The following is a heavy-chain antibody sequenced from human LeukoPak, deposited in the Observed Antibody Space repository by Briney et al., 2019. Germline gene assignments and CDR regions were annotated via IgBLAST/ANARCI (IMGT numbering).Heavy chain of an antibody. CDR2: ISGDGGST. CDR3: AKDLCCSGGNCYSPFDN. J-gene: IGHJ4*02. CDR1: GFFFGDYV. D-gene: IGHD2-15*01. V-gene: IGHV3-43*02. Sequence: GGSLRLSCAASGFFFGDYVVHWVRQAPGKGLEWVSLISGDGGSTKYADSVKGRFTISRDNTKNSLSLRMNSLRTEDTALYYCAKDLCCSGGNCYSPFDNWGQGTLVTVSS.